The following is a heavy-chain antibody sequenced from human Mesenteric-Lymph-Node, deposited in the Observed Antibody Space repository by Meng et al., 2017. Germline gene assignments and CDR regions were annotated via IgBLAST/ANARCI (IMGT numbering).Heavy chain of an antibody. Sequence: QGQLVQVGAEVKKPGASVKVSCKASGYTFTGYYMHWVRQAPGQGLEWMGRINPNSGGTNYAQKFQGRVTMTRDTSISTAYMELSRLRSDDTAVYYCARGSWLRSIAAARSLDYWGQGTLVTVSS. CDR2: INPNSGGT. CDR3: ARGSWLRSIAAARSLDY. V-gene: IGHV1-2*06. J-gene: IGHJ4*02. CDR1: GYTFTGYY. D-gene: IGHD6-13*01.